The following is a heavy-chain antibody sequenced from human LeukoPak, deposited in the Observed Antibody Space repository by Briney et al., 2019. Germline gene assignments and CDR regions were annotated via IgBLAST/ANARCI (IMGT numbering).Heavy chain of an antibody. CDR1: GFTFSSYS. V-gene: IGHV3-21*01. Sequence: GGSLRLSCAASGFTFSSYSMNWVRQAPGKGLEWVSSISSSSSYIYYADSVKGRFTISRDNAKNSLYLQMNSLRAEDTAVYYCARDYYGDYGPFDYWGQGTLVTVSS. J-gene: IGHJ4*02. D-gene: IGHD4-17*01. CDR2: ISSSSSYI. CDR3: ARDYYGDYGPFDY.